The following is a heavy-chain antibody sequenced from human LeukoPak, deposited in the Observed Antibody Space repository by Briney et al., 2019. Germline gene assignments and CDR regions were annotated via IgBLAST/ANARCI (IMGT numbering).Heavy chain of an antibody. CDR1: GFTFSSYA. J-gene: IGHJ4*02. Sequence: GGSLRLSCAASGFTFSSYAMSWVRQAPGKGLEWVSAISGSGGSTYYADSVKGRFTISRDNSKNTLYLQMNSLRAEDTAVYYCAKDPIPNSGSYSDYWGQGTLVTVSS. V-gene: IGHV3-23*01. CDR2: ISGSGGST. CDR3: AKDPIPNSGSYSDY. D-gene: IGHD1-26*01.